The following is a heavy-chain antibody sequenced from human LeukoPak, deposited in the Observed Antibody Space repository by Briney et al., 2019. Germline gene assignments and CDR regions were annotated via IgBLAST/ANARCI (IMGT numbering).Heavy chain of an antibody. CDR1: GFTFSTYS. CDR2: ISSNSRTI. J-gene: IGHJ6*02. Sequence: GGSLRLSCAASGFTFSTYSMNWVRQAPGKGLEWISYISSNSRTIYYAGSVKGRLIVSRDNAKNSLDLRMNTLRAGDTAVYYCARGRGNYFYGMDVWGQGTTVTVSS. D-gene: IGHD3-10*01. CDR3: ARGRGNYFYGMDV. V-gene: IGHV3-48*01.